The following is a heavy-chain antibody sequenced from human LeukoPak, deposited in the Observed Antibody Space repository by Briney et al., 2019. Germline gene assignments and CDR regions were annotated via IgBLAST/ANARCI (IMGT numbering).Heavy chain of an antibody. Sequence: GGSLRLSCAASGFTFSSYWMSWVRQAPGKGLEWVANIKQDGSEKYYVDSVKGRFTISRDNSKNTLYLQMNSLRAEDTAVYYCAKETYYYDSSGPVFDYWGQGTLVTVSS. V-gene: IGHV3-7*01. CDR1: GFTFSSYW. J-gene: IGHJ4*02. CDR2: IKQDGSEK. D-gene: IGHD3-22*01. CDR3: AKETYYYDSSGPVFDY.